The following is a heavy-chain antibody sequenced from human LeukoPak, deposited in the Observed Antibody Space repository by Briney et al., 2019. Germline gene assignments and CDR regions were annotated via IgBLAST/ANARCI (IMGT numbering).Heavy chain of an antibody. CDR3: ARAPLEWERGPFDY. Sequence: SETPSLTRTVPGGSLSSSSYYWGWVRQPPGEGAGGVGSIYYSGSTYYNPSLKSRVTISVDTSKNQFSLKLSSVTAADTAVYYCARAPLEWERGPFDYWGQGTLVTVSS. CDR1: GGSLSSSSYY. CDR2: IYYSGST. V-gene: IGHV4-39*01. J-gene: IGHJ4*02. D-gene: IGHD1-26*01.